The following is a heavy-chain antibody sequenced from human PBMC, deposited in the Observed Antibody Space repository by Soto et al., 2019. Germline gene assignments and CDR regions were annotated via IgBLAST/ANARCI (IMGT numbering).Heavy chain of an antibody. CDR1: GFTFSSYW. Sequence: EVQLVESGGGLVQPGGSLRLSCVDSGFTFSSYWMSWVRQAPVKGLEWVGNIKKDGSEENYVDSVKGRFTISRDNSKNAMYLQMNSMRAEDTAVYYCARIAASGRGWDVWGQGTTFVVSS. CDR2: IKKDGSEE. J-gene: IGHJ6*02. D-gene: IGHD6-13*01. CDR3: ARIAASGRGWDV. V-gene: IGHV3-7*01.